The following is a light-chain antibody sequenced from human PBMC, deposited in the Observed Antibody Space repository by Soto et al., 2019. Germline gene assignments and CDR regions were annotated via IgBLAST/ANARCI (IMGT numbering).Light chain of an antibody. Sequence: EIVLTQSPATLSLSTGERATLSCGASQRVSSSYLAWYQQKPGLAPRLLIYDASSRATGIPDRFSGSGSGTDFTLTISRLEPEDFAVYYCQQDGSSPYTFGQGTKLEIK. CDR2: DAS. J-gene: IGKJ2*01. CDR3: QQDGSSPYT. CDR1: QRVSSSY. V-gene: IGKV3D-20*01.